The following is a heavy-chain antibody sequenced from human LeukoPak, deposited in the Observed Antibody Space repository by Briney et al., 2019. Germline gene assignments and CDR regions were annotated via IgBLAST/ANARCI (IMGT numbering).Heavy chain of an antibody. V-gene: IGHV3-48*03. Sequence: GSLRLSCATSGFTFSNYEMNCVRQPPGRELEWVSYISSRGSHIYYADSVEGGFTIFRINANNSMYMHMISLRAEYTAVYYCARDRSCSSTSCSHPGDFDYWGQGTLVTVSS. CDR3: ARDRSCSSTSCSHPGDFDY. CDR2: ISSRGSHI. CDR1: GFTFSNYE. D-gene: IGHD2-2*01. J-gene: IGHJ4*02.